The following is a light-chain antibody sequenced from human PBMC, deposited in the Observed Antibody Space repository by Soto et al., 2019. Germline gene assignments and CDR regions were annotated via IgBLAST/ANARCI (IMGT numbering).Light chain of an antibody. V-gene: IGLV2-14*01. CDR3: SSYTSSSTLV. CDR2: EVS. Sequence: QSVLTQPASVSGSPGQSITISCTGTSSDVGENNYVSWYQQHPGKAPKLMIYEVSNRPSGISNRFSGSKSASTASLTISGLQAEDEADYYCSSYTSSSTLVFGTGTKVT. J-gene: IGLJ1*01. CDR1: SSDVGENNY.